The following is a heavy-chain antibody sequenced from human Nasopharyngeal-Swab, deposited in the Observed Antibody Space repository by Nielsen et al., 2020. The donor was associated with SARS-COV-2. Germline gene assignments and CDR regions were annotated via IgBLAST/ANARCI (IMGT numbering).Heavy chain of an antibody. CDR2: ISGSGYSK. D-gene: IGHD1-14*01. CDR3: AKDPNPFDY. CDR1: GFTFSSYA. J-gene: IGHJ4*02. V-gene: IGHV3-23*01. Sequence: GESLKISCAASGFTFSSYAMSWVRQAPGKGLEWVSAISGSGYSKHYADSVKSRFTISRDNSKNTLDLQMNSLRAEDTAVYYCAKDPNPFDYWGQGTLVTVSS.